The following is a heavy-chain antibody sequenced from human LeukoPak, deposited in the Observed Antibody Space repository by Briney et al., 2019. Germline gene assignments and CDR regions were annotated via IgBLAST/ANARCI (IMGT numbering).Heavy chain of an antibody. V-gene: IGHV3-30*04. Sequence: PGGSLRLSCAASGFTFSSYAMHWVRQAPGKGLEWVAVISYDGSNKYYADSVKGRFTISRDNSKNTLYLQMNSLRAEDTAVYYCAKDLYHYYYDSSGYNGPFDYWGQGTLVTVSS. CDR2: ISYDGSNK. D-gene: IGHD3-22*01. J-gene: IGHJ4*02. CDR3: AKDLYHYYYDSSGYNGPFDY. CDR1: GFTFSSYA.